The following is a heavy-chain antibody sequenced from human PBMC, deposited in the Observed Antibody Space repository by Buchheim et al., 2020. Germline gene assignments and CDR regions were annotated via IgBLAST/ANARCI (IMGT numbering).Heavy chain of an antibody. CDR2: MYNSGST. J-gene: IGHJ4*02. CDR1: GDSMERGGFY. V-gene: IGHV4-31*03. CDR3: ARGTPRYYFDF. Sequence: QVQLQESGPGLVKPSQTLSLTCTVSGDSMERGGFYWNWIRQHPGMGLEFIGYMYNSGSTYFNPSLRSRVTISADTSNTPFSLKLSSVTAADTAVYFCARGTPRYYFDFWGQGTL. D-gene: IGHD3-10*01.